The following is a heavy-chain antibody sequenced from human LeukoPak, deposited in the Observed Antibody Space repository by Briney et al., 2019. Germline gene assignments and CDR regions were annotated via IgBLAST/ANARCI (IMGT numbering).Heavy chain of an antibody. V-gene: IGHV3-30-3*01. J-gene: IGHJ4*02. CDR2: ISYDGSNK. D-gene: IGHD3-22*01. CDR1: GFTFSSYA. Sequence: GGSLRLSCAASGFTFSSYAMHRVRQAPGKGLEWVAVISYDGSNKYYADSVKGRFTISRDNSKNTLYLQMNSLRAEDTAVYYCARDPLYYYDSSGYSKEFDYWGQGTLVTVSS. CDR3: ARDPLYYYDSSGYSKEFDY.